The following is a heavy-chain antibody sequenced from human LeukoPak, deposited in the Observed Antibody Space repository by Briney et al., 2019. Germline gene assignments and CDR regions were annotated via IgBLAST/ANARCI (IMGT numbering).Heavy chain of an antibody. CDR1: GYTFTSYG. Sequence: ASVKVSCKASGYTFTSYGISWVRQAPGQGLEWMGWISAYNGNTNYAQKLQGRVTMTTDTSTSTAYIELRSLRSDDTAVYYCARAVRGRYYYYYMDVWGKGTTVTVSS. CDR3: ARAVRGRYYYYYMDV. CDR2: ISAYNGNT. J-gene: IGHJ6*03. D-gene: IGHD3-10*01. V-gene: IGHV1-18*01.